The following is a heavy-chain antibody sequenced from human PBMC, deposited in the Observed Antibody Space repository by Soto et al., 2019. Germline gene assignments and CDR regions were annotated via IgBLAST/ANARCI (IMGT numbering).Heavy chain of an antibody. CDR3: ARQGIAAAGRYYYYYGMDV. J-gene: IGHJ6*02. CDR1: GGSISSSSYY. CDR2: IYYSGST. D-gene: IGHD6-13*01. V-gene: IGHV4-39*01. Sequence: ASETLSLTCTVSGGSISSSSYYWGWIRQPPGKGLEWIGSIYYSGSTYYNPSLKSRVTISVDTSKNQFSLKLSSVTAADTAVYYCARQGIAAAGRYYYYYGMDVWGQGTTVTVSS.